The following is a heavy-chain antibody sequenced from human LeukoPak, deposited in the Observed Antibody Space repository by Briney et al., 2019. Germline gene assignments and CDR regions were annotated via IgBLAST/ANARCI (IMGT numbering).Heavy chain of an antibody. CDR1: GVTFSNAW. D-gene: IGHD3-10*01. J-gene: IGHJ4*02. CDR3: SAYYNGRGDY. CDR2: SISRREGVTT. Sequence: KTGGSLSFSCTASGVTFSNAWMTWFRQAPGRGLNWVGRSISRREGVTTEYAAPVKGRFTISRDDSKNTVFLRMDSLKTEDTGVYYCSAYYNGRGDYWGQGTQVTVSS. V-gene: IGHV3-15*01.